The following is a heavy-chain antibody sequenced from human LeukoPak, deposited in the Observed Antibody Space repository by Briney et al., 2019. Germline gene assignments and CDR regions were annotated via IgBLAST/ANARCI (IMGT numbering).Heavy chain of an antibody. J-gene: IGHJ6*02. CDR2: INPNSGGT. V-gene: IGHV1-2*02. CDR3: ARDLVYSNYGVDV. CDR1: RYTFTGYY. Sequence: GASVKVSCKASRYTFTGYYMHWVRQAPGQGLEWVGWINPNSGGTNYAQKFQGRVTMTRGTSISTAYMELSRLRSDDTAVYYCARDLVYSNYGVDVWGQGTTVTVSS. D-gene: IGHD4-11*01.